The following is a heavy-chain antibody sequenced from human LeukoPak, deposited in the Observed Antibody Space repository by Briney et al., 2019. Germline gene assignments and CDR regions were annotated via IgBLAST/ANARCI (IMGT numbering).Heavy chain of an antibody. D-gene: IGHD3-10*01. CDR2: IYTSGST. V-gene: IGHV4-4*07. Sequence: SETLSLTCTVSGGSISSYYWSWIRQPAGNGLEWIGRIYTSGSTNYNPSLKSRVTISVDTSKNQFSLKLSSVTAADTAVYYCAREGGYYGSGSLYYFDYWGQGTLVTVSS. CDR1: GGSISSYY. CDR3: AREGGYYGSGSLYYFDY. J-gene: IGHJ4*02.